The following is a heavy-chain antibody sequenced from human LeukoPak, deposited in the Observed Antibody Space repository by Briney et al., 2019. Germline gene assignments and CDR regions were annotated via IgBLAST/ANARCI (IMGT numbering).Heavy chain of an antibody. V-gene: IGHV3-48*03. CDR2: ISSSGSSI. D-gene: IGHD3-10*01. J-gene: IGHJ4*01. CDR3: LSTVRERSGTVWPFDS. CDR1: GFTFRGYE. Sequence: QPGGYLRLYCTASGFTFRGYELTWLRPAPGEGLEWVSYISSSGSSIYYAPSVKGRFTISRDKAKTSLYLQMCSLRAEDTAAYFWLSTVRERSGTVWPFDSSGAGSLVTASS.